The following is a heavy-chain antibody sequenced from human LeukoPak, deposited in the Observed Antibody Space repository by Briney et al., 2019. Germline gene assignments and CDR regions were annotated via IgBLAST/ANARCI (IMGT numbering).Heavy chain of an antibody. J-gene: IGHJ6*03. D-gene: IGHD3-22*01. CDR2: IYYSGST. Sequence: SETLSLTCTVSGGSISSSSYYWGWIRQPPGKGLEWIGSIYYSGSTYYNPSLKSRVTISVDTSKNQFSLKLSSVTAVDTAVYYCASTLIGWYYYYMDVWGKGTTVTVSS. CDR1: GGSISSSSYY. V-gene: IGHV4-39*01. CDR3: ASTLIGWYYYYMDV.